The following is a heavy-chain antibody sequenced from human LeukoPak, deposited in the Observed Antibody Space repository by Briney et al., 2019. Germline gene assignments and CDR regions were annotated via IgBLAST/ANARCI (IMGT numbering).Heavy chain of an antibody. CDR3: ARGGAWDAFDI. CDR1: GFTFSSYW. D-gene: IGHD3-10*01. Sequence: GGSLRLSCAASGFTFSSYWMHWVRQAPGKGLVWVSRINTDGSSTSYADSVKGRFTISRDNAKNTLYLQMNSLRAEDTAVYYCARGGAWDAFDIWGQGTMVTVSS. V-gene: IGHV3-74*01. CDR2: INTDGSST. J-gene: IGHJ3*02.